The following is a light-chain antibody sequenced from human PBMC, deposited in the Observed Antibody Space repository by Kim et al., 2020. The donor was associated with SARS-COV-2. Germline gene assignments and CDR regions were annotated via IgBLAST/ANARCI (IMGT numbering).Light chain of an antibody. CDR3: QAWDSRHVV. J-gene: IGLJ2*01. V-gene: IGLV3-1*01. CDR2: EDK. CDR1: KLGDKY. Sequence: SYELTQPPSVSVSPGQTATITCSGDKLGDKYACWYQQKPGQSPVLVMYEDKRRPSGIPERFSGSSSGNTATLTISGTQAMDEADYYCQAWDSRHVVFGGG.